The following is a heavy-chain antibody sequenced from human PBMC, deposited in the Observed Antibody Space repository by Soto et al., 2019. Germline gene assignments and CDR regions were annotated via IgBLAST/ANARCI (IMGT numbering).Heavy chain of an antibody. D-gene: IGHD3-3*01. CDR1: GDTLTKIS. J-gene: IGHJ6*02. Sequence: QVQLVQSGAEVKKPGASVKVSCKVSGDTLTKISMHWVRQAPGKGLEWMGGFDPEDGETIYAQKFQGRVTMTEDTSTDTAYMELSSLRSEDTAVYYCATSPPITIFGVVTLGMDVWGQGTTVTVSS. V-gene: IGHV1-24*01. CDR2: FDPEDGET. CDR3: ATSPPITIFGVVTLGMDV.